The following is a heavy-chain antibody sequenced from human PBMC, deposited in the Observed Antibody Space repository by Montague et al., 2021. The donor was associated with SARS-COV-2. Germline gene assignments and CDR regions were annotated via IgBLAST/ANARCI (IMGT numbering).Heavy chain of an antibody. V-gene: IGHV4-39*01. J-gene: IGHJ6*02. CDR3: ASLGSSAYCGGDGYLRNYGTDV. D-gene: IGHD2-21*02. CDR2: IYYSGNT. CDR1: GGSITSSAYF. Sequence: SETLSLTCTVSGGSITSSAYFWSWIRQPPGKGLEWIGTIYYSGNTYYNPSLKSRLTISVDTSKSKFSLKINSVTAADTAVYFCASLGSSAYCGGDGYLRNYGTDVWGQGTRVTVSS.